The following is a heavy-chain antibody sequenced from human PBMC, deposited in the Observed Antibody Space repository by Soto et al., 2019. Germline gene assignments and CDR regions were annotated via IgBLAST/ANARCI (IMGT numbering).Heavy chain of an antibody. Sequence: QVQLVQSGAEVKKPGSSVKVSCKASGGTFSSYAISWVRQAPGQGLEWMGGITPIFGTASYAQKLQGRVTIAAEESTSTAHMELSSLRSEVTAAYYCARDYGHDCSGGRCYFYFWGQGTLVTVSS. CDR3: ARDYGHDCSGGRCYFYF. D-gene: IGHD2-15*01. J-gene: IGHJ4*02. CDR2: ITPIFGTA. CDR1: GGTFSSYA. V-gene: IGHV1-69*01.